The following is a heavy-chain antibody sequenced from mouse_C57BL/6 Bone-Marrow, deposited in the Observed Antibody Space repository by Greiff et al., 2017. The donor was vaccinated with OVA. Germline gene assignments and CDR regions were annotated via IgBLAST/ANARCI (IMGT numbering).Heavy chain of an antibody. D-gene: IGHD3-1*01. Sequence: VQLQQSGAELVKPGASVKLSCTASGFNIKDYYMHWVKQRTDQGLEWIGRIDPEDGAPKYAPKFQGTAPITPDTSSNTAYLQLSSLRSEDTAVYYCAGLVAWCAYWGQGTLVRVSA. CDR3: AGLVAWCAY. CDR1: GFNIKDYY. CDR2: IDPEDGAP. V-gene: IGHV14-2*01. J-gene: IGHJ3*01.